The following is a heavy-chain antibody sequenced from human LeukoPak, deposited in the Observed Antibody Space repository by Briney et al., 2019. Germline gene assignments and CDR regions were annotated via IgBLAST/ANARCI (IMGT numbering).Heavy chain of an antibody. V-gene: IGHV1-18*01. CDR1: GYTFTSYG. CDR3: ARGGTYDSSGYYEGNNWFDP. J-gene: IGHJ5*02. CDR2: ISAYNGNT. Sequence: ASVKVSCQASGYTFTSYGISWVRQAPGQGLEWMGWISAYNGNTNYAQKLQGRVTMTTDTSTSTAYMELRSLRSDDTAVYYCARGGTYDSSGYYEGNNWFDPWGQGTLVTVSS. D-gene: IGHD3-22*01.